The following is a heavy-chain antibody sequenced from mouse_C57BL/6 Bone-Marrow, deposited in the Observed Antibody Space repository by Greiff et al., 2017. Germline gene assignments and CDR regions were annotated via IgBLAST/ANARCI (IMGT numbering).Heavy chain of an antibody. CDR1: GYTFTDYN. J-gene: IGHJ3*01. CDR3: ALWLRRAFAY. Sequence: EVQLQQSGPELVKPGASVKIPCKASGYTFTDYNMAWVKQSHGKSLEWIGDINPNNGCTFYNQKFKGQSTLTVDKSSSTAYMELRSLTSEDTAVYYCALWLRRAFAYWGQGTLVTVSA. D-gene: IGHD2-2*01. CDR2: INPNNGCT. V-gene: IGHV1-18*01.